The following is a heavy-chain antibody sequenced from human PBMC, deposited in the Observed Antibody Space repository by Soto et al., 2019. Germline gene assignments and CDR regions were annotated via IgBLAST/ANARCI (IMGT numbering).Heavy chain of an antibody. CDR2: IYCDDNE. Sequence: QITLKESGPTLVKPTQTLTLTCTFSGFSLTTQGVHVGWIRQPPGKALEWLALIYCDDNEVYSPSLKYRLTITKDTSKSQVVLTLATVDPVDTATYYCVYRDFGDHFFQFWGQGILVNVSS. CDR1: GFSLTTQGVH. J-gene: IGHJ4*02. CDR3: VYRDFGDHFFQF. V-gene: IGHV2-5*02. D-gene: IGHD4-17*01.